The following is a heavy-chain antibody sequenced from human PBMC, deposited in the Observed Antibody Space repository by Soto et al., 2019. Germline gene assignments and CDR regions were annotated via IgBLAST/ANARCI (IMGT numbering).Heavy chain of an antibody. J-gene: IGHJ5*02. CDR2: IKQDGSEK. CDR3: ARVGSGSSSWSSWFDP. Sequence: PGGSLRLSCAASGFTFSSYWMSCVRQAPGKGLEWVAYIKQDGSEKYYVDSVKGRFTMSRDNAKNSLDLQMNSLRAEDTAVYYCARVGSGSSSWSSWFDPWGQGTLVTVSS. D-gene: IGHD6-13*01. CDR1: GFTFSSYW. V-gene: IGHV3-7*01.